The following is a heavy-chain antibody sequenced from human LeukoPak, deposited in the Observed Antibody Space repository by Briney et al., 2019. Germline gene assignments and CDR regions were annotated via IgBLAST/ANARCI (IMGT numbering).Heavy chain of an antibody. CDR2: INPNSGGT. D-gene: IGHD3-22*01. J-gene: IGHJ4*02. CDR3: ARGGYYGDYFDY. CDR1: GYTFTSYY. Sequence: GASVKVSCKASGYTFTSYYMRWVRQAPGQGLEWMGWINPNSGGTNYAQKFQGWVTMTRDTSISTAYMELSRLRSDDTAVYYCARGGYYGDYFDYWGQGTLVTVSS. V-gene: IGHV1-2*04.